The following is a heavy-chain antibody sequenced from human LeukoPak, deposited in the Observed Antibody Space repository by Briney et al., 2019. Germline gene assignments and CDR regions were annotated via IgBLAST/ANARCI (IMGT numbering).Heavy chain of an antibody. V-gene: IGHV4-34*01. D-gene: IGHD3-9*01. J-gene: IGHJ6*02. CDR2: INHSGST. CDR1: GGSFSGYY. CDR3: ARDPRYFDWLEKNYYYYGMDV. Sequence: SETLSLNCAVYGGSFSGYYWSWIRQPPGKGLEWIGEINHSGSTNYNPSLKSRVTISVDTSKNQFSLKLSSVTAADTAVYYCARDPRYFDWLEKNYYYYGMDVWGQGTTVTVSS.